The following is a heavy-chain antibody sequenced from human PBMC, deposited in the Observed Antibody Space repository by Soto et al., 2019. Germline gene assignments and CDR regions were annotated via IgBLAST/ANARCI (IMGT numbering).Heavy chain of an antibody. D-gene: IGHD6-13*01. J-gene: IGHJ4*02. V-gene: IGHV4-59*08. CDR3: ARRYSRSSDY. CDR1: GGSIRSYY. CDR2: IFYSGST. Sequence: SETLSLSCTGSGGSIRSYYWSWIRQPPGKGLEWIGYIFYSGSTNYNPSLKSRVTISVDTSKNQFSLKLSSVTAADTAVYYCARRYSRSSDYWGQGTLVTVSS.